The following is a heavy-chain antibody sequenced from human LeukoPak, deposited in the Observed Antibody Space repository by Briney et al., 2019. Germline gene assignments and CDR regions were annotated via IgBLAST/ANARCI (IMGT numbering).Heavy chain of an antibody. V-gene: IGHV4-31*02. Sequence: NWVRQAPGKGLEWIGYVYYSGSTYYNPSLKSRVTISVDTSKNQFSLKLSSVTAADTAVYYCARDLGQAVGATDNWFDPWGQGTLVTVSS. D-gene: IGHD1-26*01. CDR2: VYYSGST. CDR3: ARDLGQAVGATDNWFDP. J-gene: IGHJ5*02.